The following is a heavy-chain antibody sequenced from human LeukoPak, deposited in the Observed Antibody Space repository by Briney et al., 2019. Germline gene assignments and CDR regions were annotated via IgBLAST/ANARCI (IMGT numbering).Heavy chain of an antibody. V-gene: IGHV4-39*01. CDR3: ARPSEGIAAAGLGY. D-gene: IGHD6-13*01. J-gene: IGHJ4*02. Sequence: PSETLSLTCTVSGGSISSSSYYWGWIRQPPGKGLEWIGSIYYSGSTYYNPSLKSRVTISVDTSKNQFSLKLSSVTAADTAVYYCARPSEGIAAAGLGYWGQGTLVTVSS. CDR1: GGSISSSSYY. CDR2: IYYSGST.